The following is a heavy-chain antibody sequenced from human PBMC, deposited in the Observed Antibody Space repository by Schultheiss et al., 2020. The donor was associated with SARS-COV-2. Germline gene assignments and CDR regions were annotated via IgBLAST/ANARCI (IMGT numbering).Heavy chain of an antibody. J-gene: IGHJ4*02. CDR2: IRSKAYGGTT. CDR1: GFTFGDYA. V-gene: IGHV3-49*04. D-gene: IGHD6-13*01. Sequence: GGSLRLSCTASGFTFGDYAMSWVRQAPGKGLEWVGFIRSKAYGGTTEYAASVKGRFTISRDDSKSIAYLQMNSLKTEDTAVYYCTREAPSYSSSWYFRVDYWGQGTLVTVSS. CDR3: TREAPSYSSSWYFRVDY.